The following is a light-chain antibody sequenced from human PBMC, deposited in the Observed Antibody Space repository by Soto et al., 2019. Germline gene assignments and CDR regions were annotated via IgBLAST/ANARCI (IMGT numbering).Light chain of an antibody. CDR2: GAS. V-gene: IGKV3-20*01. CDR3: QQYGRSPLLYT. CDR1: QSVTSNF. Sequence: ENVLTQSPGTLSLSPGERATLSCRASQSVTSNFLALYQQKPGQAPRLLIYGASTRAAGVPDRFSGSGSGTDFTLTITGMEPEDFAVYYCQQYGRSPLLYTFGQGTKL. J-gene: IGKJ2*01.